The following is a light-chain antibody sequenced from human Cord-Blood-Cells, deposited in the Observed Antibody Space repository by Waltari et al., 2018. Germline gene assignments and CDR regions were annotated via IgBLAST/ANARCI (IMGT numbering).Light chain of an antibody. V-gene: IGLV2-14*03. CDR3: SSYTSSSTWV. CDR2: DVS. J-gene: IGLJ3*02. CDR1: SSDVGGYNY. Sequence: QSALTQPASVSGSPGQSITISCTGTSSDVGGYNYVSWYQHHPGKAPKLMIYDVSNRPSWVSNRFSGSKSGNTASLTISGLQAEDEADYYCSSYTSSSTWVFGGGTKLTVL.